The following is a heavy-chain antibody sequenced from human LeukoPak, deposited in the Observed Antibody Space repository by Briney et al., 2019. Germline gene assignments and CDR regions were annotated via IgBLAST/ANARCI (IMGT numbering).Heavy chain of an antibody. V-gene: IGHV4-38-2*02. CDR1: DYSISSPYC. CDR3: ARGPFWTGPQT. CDR2: IYHSGST. D-gene: IGHD3/OR15-3a*01. Sequence: SETLSLTCTASDYSISSPYCWGWIRQPPGKGLEWIGGIYHSGSTYYNPSLKSRVTISVDTSKNQFSLELSSVTAADTAVYYCARGPFWTGPQTWGQGTLVTVSS. J-gene: IGHJ5*02.